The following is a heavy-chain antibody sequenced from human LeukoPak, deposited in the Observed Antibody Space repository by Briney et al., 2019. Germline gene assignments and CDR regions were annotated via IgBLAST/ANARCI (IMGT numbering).Heavy chain of an antibody. CDR1: GFTFSSYS. D-gene: IGHD3-10*01. V-gene: IGHV3-21*01. CDR3: ARDILTIQAPDAFDI. J-gene: IGHJ3*02. Sequence: GGSLRLSCAASGFTFSSYSMNWVRQAPGKGLEWVSSISSSSSYIYYADSVKGRFTISRDNAKNSLYLQMNSLRAEDTAVYYCARDILTIQAPDAFDIWGQGTMVIVSS. CDR2: ISSSSSYI.